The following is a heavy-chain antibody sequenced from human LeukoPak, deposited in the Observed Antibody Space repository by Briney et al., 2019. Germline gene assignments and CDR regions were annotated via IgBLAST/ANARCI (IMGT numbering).Heavy chain of an antibody. V-gene: IGHV1-2*02. J-gene: IGHJ3*02. D-gene: IGHD2-2*01. CDR3: ARDLEYCSSTSCYLNDAFDI. Sequence: GASVKVSCKASGYTFTGYYMHWVRQAPGQGLEWMGWINPNSGGTSYAQKFQGRVTMTRDTSISTAYMELSRLRSDDTAVYYCARDLEYCSSTSCYLNDAFDIWGQGTMVTVSS. CDR2: INPNSGGT. CDR1: GYTFTGYY.